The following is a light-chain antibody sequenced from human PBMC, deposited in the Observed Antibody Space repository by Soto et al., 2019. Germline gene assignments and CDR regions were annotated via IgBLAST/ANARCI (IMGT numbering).Light chain of an antibody. Sequence: QSVLTQPPSASGSPGQSVTISCTGTSNDGGDYNYVSWYQQHPAKAPQLMIYEVSKRPSGVPGRFSGSKSGNTASLTVSGLQAEDEADYYCSSYAGSSTLYVFGTGTKVTVL. V-gene: IGLV2-8*01. CDR3: SSYAGSSTLYV. CDR2: EVS. CDR1: SNDGGDYNY. J-gene: IGLJ1*01.